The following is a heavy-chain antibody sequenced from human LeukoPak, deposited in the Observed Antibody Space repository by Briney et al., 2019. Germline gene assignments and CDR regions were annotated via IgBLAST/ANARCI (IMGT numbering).Heavy chain of an antibody. J-gene: IGHJ4*02. CDR2: ISGSGGST. D-gene: IGHD3-10*01. CDR3: AKDGGSGSRN. CDR1: GFTFSNYE. Sequence: RSLRLSCAASGFTFSNYEMNWVRQAPGKGPEWVSAISGSGGSTYYADSVKGRFTISRDNSKNTLYLQMNSLRAEDTAVYYCAKDGGSGSRNWGQGTLVTVSS. V-gene: IGHV3-23*01.